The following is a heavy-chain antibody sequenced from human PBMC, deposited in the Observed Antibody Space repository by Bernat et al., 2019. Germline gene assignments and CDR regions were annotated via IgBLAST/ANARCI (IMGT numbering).Heavy chain of an antibody. Sequence: EVQLVESGGGLVQPGRSLRLSCTGSGFTFGDYGMGWVRQAPGKGLEWVGFVRSKTFGGTREYATSVKDRFSISRDDSKSIAYLQMDSLQAEDTAVYFCGSGLKQPGNKYCFDFWGQGALVTVSS. CDR3: GSGLKQPGNKYCFDF. D-gene: IGHD6-13*01. CDR1: GFTFGDYG. J-gene: IGHJ4*02. V-gene: IGHV3-49*04. CDR2: VRSKTFGGTR.